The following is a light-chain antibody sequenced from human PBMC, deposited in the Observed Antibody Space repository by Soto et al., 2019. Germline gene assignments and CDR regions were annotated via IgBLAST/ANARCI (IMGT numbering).Light chain of an antibody. CDR2: GAS. V-gene: IGKV3-20*01. Sequence: EIVLPQSPGPLSLSPGERATLSCRASQSVSSSYLAWYQQKPGQAPRLLIYGASSRATGIPDRFSGSGSGTDFTLTISRLEPEDVAVYYCQEYCSSFTFGPGTKVDIK. J-gene: IGKJ3*01. CDR3: QEYCSSFT. CDR1: QSVSSSY.